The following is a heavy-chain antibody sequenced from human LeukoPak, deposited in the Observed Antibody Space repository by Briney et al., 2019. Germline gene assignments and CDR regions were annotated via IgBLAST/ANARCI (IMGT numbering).Heavy chain of an antibody. CDR1: GYTFTSFD. CDR3: ARWGSTYYYDSSGYAFDY. Sequence: ASVKVSCKASGYTFTSFDMNWVRQATGQGLEWMGWMNPNSGNTGYAQKFQGRVTMTRNTSISTAYMELRSLRSDDTAVYYCARWGSTYYYDSSGYAFDYWGQGTLVTVSS. D-gene: IGHD3-22*01. CDR2: MNPNSGNT. V-gene: IGHV1-8*01. J-gene: IGHJ4*02.